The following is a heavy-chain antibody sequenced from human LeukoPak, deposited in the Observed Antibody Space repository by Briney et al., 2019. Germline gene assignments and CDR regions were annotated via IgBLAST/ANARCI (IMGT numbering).Heavy chain of an antibody. CDR1: GYTFASYD. Sequence: GASLRVSCKASGYTFASYDINWVRQVTGDGLEWMGWMNPNSGNTGYAQKSQGRVSVTRNTSISTAYMELSSLRSEDTAVYYCAAYYDILTDAFDIWGQGTMVTVSS. CDR2: MNPNSGNT. CDR3: AAYYDILTDAFDI. V-gene: IGHV1-8*01. D-gene: IGHD3-9*01. J-gene: IGHJ3*02.